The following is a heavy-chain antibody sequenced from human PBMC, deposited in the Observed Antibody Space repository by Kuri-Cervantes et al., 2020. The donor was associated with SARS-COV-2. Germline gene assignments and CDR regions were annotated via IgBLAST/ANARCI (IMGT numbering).Heavy chain of an antibody. CDR3: ARVGYSGYDSVYFDY. V-gene: IGHV3-48*02. Sequence: GGSLRLSCAASGFTFSSYSMNWVRQAPGKGLEWVSYISSSSSTIYYADSVKGRFTISRDNAKNSLYLRMNSLRDEDTAVYYCARVGYSGYDSVYFDYWGQGTLVTVSS. D-gene: IGHD5-12*01. CDR1: GFTFSSYS. CDR2: ISSSSSTI. J-gene: IGHJ4*02.